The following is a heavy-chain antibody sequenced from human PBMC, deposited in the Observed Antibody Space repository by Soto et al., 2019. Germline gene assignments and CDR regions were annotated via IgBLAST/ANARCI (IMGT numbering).Heavy chain of an antibody. CDR3: ARDTGKYYYDSSGLDY. V-gene: IGHV3-23*01. Sequence: GGSLRLSCAASGFPFSSYAMSWVRQAPGKGLEWVSAISGSGGSTYYADSVKGRFTISRDNSKNTLYLQMNSLRAVDTAVYYCARDTGKYYYDSSGLDYWGQGTLVTVSS. J-gene: IGHJ4*02. CDR2: ISGSGGST. CDR1: GFPFSSYA. D-gene: IGHD3-22*01.